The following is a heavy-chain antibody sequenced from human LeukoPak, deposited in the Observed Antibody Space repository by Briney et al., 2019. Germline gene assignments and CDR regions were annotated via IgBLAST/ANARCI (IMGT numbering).Heavy chain of an antibody. J-gene: IGHJ4*02. D-gene: IGHD3-9*01. CDR3: AKGKYFDWLYPVDY. CDR2: ISGSGGST. V-gene: IGHV3-23*01. Sequence: GGSLRLSCAASGFTFSSYAMSWVRQAPGKGLEWVSAISGSGGSTYYADSEKGRFTISRDNSKNTLYLQMNSLRAEDTAVYYCAKGKYFDWLYPVDYWGQGTLVTVSS. CDR1: GFTFSSYA.